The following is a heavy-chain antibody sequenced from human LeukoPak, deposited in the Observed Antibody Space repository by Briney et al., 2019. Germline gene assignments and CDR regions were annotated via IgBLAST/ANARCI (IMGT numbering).Heavy chain of an antibody. CDR1: GFTLENYA. CDR2: INSDGSST. D-gene: IGHD4-23*01. CDR3: ARGYGDNSVLVDY. V-gene: IGHV3-74*01. J-gene: IGHJ4*02. Sequence: GGSLRLSCAASGFTLENYAMHWVRQAPGKGLEWVSRINSDGSSTNYADSVKGRFTISRDNAKNTLYLQMNSLRAEDTAVYYCARGYGDNSVLVDYWGQGTLVSVSS.